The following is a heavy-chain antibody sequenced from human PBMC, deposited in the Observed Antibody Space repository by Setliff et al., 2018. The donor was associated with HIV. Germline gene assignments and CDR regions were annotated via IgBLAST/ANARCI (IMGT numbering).Heavy chain of an antibody. CDR2: VNANSVST. V-gene: IGHV3-23*01. D-gene: IGHD6-13*01. Sequence: GGSLRLSCAASGFTFSSSAMSWVRQAPGKGLEWVSFVNANSVSTYYADSVKGRFTISRDNSKNTLYLQMNSLRAEGTAVYYCVKRAAAAATDWGQGTLVTVSS. CDR3: VKRAAAAATD. CDR1: GFTFSSSA. J-gene: IGHJ4*02.